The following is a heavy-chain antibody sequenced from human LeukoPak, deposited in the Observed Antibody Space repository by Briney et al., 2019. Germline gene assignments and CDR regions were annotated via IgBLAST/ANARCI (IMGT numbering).Heavy chain of an antibody. CDR2: INPNSGGT. CDR3: ARGYSGDYVLDT. V-gene: IGHV1-2*02. J-gene: IGHJ5*02. D-gene: IGHD4-17*01. Sequence: GASVKVSCKAYGYRFRDHYIHWVRQAPGQGLEYLGWINPNSGGTNYAQKFQGRVTLTRDTSIDTAYIRLHSLTSDDTAVYYCARGYSGDYVLDTWGQGALITVSS. CDR1: GYRFRDHY.